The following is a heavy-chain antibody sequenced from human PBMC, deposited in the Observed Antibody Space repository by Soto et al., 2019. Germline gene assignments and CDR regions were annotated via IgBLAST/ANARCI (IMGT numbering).Heavy chain of an antibody. CDR1: GFTFSSYA. CDR3: VRWGYYDFWSGPPFDY. CDR2: ISGSGGLT. J-gene: IGHJ4*02. V-gene: IGHV3-23*01. D-gene: IGHD3-3*01. Sequence: PGGSLRLSCEASGFTFSSYAMTWVRQAPGKGLEWVSVISGSGGLTKYADSVKGRFTISRDNSKNWMYLEMDSLSVEDTAVYYCVRWGYYDFWSGPPFDYWGQGTLVTVSS.